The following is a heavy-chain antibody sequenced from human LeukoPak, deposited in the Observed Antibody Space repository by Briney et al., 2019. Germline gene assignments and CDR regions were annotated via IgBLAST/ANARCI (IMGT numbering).Heavy chain of an antibody. CDR3: ARAVTMVRGGLWYYYGMDV. V-gene: IGHV3-30*04. Sequence: QAGGSLRLSCAASGFTFSSYAMHWVRQAPGKGLEWVAVISYDGSNKYYADSVKGRFTISRDNSKNTLYLQMNSLRAEDTAVYYCARAVTMVRGGLWYYYGMDVWGQGTTVTVSS. CDR2: ISYDGSNK. D-gene: IGHD3-10*01. CDR1: GFTFSSYA. J-gene: IGHJ6*02.